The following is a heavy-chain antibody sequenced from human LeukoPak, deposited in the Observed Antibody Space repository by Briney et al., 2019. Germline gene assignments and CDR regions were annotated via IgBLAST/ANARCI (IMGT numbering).Heavy chain of an antibody. Sequence: GGSLTLSCAASGFTFGAYGMSWFRQAPGKGLEWVGFIRSKTYGGTAEYAASVKGRFTISRDDSKSIAYLQMNSLKAEDTAVYYCSRGLGSGNPVDIWGQGTMVTVS. CDR3: SRGLGSGNPVDI. J-gene: IGHJ3*02. CDR1: GFTFGAYG. V-gene: IGHV3-49*03. D-gene: IGHD3-10*01. CDR2: IRSKTYGGTA.